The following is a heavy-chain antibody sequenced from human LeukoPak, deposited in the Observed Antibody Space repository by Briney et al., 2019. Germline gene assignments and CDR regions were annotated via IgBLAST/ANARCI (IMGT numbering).Heavy chain of an antibody. V-gene: IGHV3-33*01. J-gene: IGHJ4*02. Sequence: GRSLSLSCEASGFTFRNYGMHWVRQAPGKGRDWVGNIWFDGSNRYYADSVKGRFTISRDNSKNTLYLQVNSVRAEDTAVYYCARDTSGYYDSWGQGALVTVSS. CDR3: ARDTSGYYDS. CDR2: IWFDGSNR. CDR1: GFTFRNYG. D-gene: IGHD2-15*01.